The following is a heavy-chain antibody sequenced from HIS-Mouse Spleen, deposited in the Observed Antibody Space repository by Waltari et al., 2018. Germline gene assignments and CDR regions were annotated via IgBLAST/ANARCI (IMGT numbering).Heavy chain of an antibody. Sequence: EVQLVQSGGGLVKPGGSLSLSCAASGFTFSSYSMNWVRQAPGKGLEWVSSISSSSSYIYYADSVKGRFTISRDNAKNSLYLQMNSLRAEDTAVYYCARRLLTGDAFDIWGQGTMVTVSS. J-gene: IGHJ3*02. CDR2: ISSSSSYI. CDR1: GFTFSSYS. D-gene: IGHD7-27*01. CDR3: ARRLLTGDAFDI. V-gene: IGHV3-21*01.